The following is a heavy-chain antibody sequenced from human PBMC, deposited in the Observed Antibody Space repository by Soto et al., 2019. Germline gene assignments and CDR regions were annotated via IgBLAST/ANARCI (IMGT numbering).Heavy chain of an antibody. CDR3: AREPEDGVPGDY. D-gene: IGHD3-3*01. V-gene: IGHV1-3*01. Sequence: QVQLVQSGAEVKEPGASVRVSCKASGYTFTSHTLHWARQDPGQGLEWMGWIIVSNGSPRYAPQFQGRVTFGRDTSATTAYMELSSLTSEDTAVYYCAREPEDGVPGDYWGQGTLVVVSS. CDR2: IIVSNGSP. CDR1: GYTFTSHT. J-gene: IGHJ4*02.